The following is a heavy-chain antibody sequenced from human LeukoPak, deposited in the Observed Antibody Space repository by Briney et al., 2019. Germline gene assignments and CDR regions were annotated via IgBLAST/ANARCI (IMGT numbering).Heavy chain of an antibody. CDR3: TRVVAGLHLSYYFDY. CDR2: IRSKAYGGTT. CDR1: GFTFGDYA. Sequence: GGSLRLSCTASGFTFGDYAMSWVRQAPGKGLEWVGFIRSKAYGGTTEYAASVKGRFTISRDDSKSIAYLQMNSLKTEDTAVYYCTRVVAGLHLSYYFDYWGHGTLVTVSS. J-gene: IGHJ4*01. V-gene: IGHV3-49*04. D-gene: IGHD6-19*01.